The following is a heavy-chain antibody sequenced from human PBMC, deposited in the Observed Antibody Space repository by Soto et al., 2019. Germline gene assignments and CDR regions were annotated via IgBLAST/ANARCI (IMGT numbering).Heavy chain of an antibody. D-gene: IGHD2-15*01. J-gene: IGHJ4*02. Sequence: EVQLVESGGGLVQPGGSLRLSCAASGFTFSSYWMHWVRQAPGKGLVWVSRINSDGSSTSYADSVKGRFTISRENANNTLYLQMNSLRAEDTAVYYCVRTSLVVAAATREDYWGQGALLTVSS. CDR2: INSDGSST. CDR1: GFTFSSYW. V-gene: IGHV3-74*01. CDR3: VRTSLVVAAATREDY.